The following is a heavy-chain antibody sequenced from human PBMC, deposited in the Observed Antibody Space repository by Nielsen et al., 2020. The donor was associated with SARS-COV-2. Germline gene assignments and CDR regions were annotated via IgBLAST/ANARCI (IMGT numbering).Heavy chain of an antibody. V-gene: IGHV1-24*01. CDR2: FDPEDGET. J-gene: IGHJ3*02. D-gene: IGHD3-9*01. CDR3: ATDSIDDRLHAFDI. CDR1: GYTLTELS. Sequence: ASVKVSCKVSGYTLTELSMHWVRQAPGKGLEWMGGFDPEDGETIYAQKFQGRVTMTEDTSTDTAYMELSSLRSEDTAVYYCATDSIDDRLHAFDIWSQGTMVTVSS.